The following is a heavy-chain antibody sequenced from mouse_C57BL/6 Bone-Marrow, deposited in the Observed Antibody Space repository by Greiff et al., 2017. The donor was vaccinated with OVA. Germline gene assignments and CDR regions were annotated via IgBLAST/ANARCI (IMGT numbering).Heavy chain of an antibody. J-gene: IGHJ4*01. CDR1: GYTFTSYW. CDR2: IDPSDSYT. Sequence: QVQLQQPGAELVRPGTSVKLSCKASGYTFTSYWMHWVQQRPGQGLEWIGVIDPSDSYTNYNQKFKGKATLTVDTSASTAYMQLSSLTSEDSAVYYCARGSSPMDDWGQGTSVTVSS. CDR3: ARGSSPMDD. D-gene: IGHD1-1*01. V-gene: IGHV1-59*01.